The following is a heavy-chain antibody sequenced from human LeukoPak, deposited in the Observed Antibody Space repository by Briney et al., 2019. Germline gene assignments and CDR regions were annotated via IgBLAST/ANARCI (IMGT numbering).Heavy chain of an antibody. D-gene: IGHD3-10*01. CDR1: GGSFSGYY. CDR2: INHSGST. CDR3: ARGLVRGADY. Sequence: SETLSLTCAVYGGSFSGYYWSWIRQPPGKGLEWIGEINHSGSTNYNPSLKSRVTISVDTSQNQFSLKLSSVTAADTAVYYCARGLVRGADYWGQGSLVTVSS. J-gene: IGHJ4*02. V-gene: IGHV4-34*01.